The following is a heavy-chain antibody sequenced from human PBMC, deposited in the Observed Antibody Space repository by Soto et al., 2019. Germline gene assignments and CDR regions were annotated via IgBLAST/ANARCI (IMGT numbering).Heavy chain of an antibody. CDR1: GYTFTGYY. D-gene: IGHD5-18*01. CDR2: INPNSGGT. V-gene: IGHV1-2*02. Sequence: ASVKGSCKASGYTFTGYYIHWVRQAPGQGLECMGWINPNSGGTDYAQKFQGRVTMTRDTSISTAYMELTRLRSDDTAVYYCARDEDAAMPHFFDYWGQGTPVTVSS. CDR3: ARDEDAAMPHFFDY. J-gene: IGHJ4*02.